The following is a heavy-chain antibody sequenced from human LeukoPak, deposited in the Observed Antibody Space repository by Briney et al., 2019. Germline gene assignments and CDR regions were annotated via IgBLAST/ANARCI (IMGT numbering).Heavy chain of an antibody. D-gene: IGHD2/OR15-2a*01. CDR2: FYTSGST. J-gene: IGHJ3*02. CDR1: GGSLSGYY. Sequence: SETLSLTCSVSGGSLSGYYWSWIRQPAGKGLEWIGRFYTSGSTNYSPSLQSRVTMSVDTSKNQFSLKLSSVTAADTAVYYCARDRISAVADAFDIWGQGTMVTVSS. CDR3: ARDRISAVADAFDI. V-gene: IGHV4-4*07.